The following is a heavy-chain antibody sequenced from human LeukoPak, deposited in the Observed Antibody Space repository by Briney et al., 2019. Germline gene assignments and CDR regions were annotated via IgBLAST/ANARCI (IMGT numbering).Heavy chain of an antibody. CDR3: ARDLRYSYGYRYYFDY. J-gene: IGHJ4*02. D-gene: IGHD5-18*01. CDR1: GGTFSSYA. CDR2: IIPIFGTA. V-gene: IGHV1-69*13. Sequence: SVKVSFKASGGTFSSYAISWVRQAPGQGLEWTGGIIPIFGTANYAQKFQGRVTITADESTSTAYMELSSLRSEDTAVYYCARDLRYSYGYRYYFDYWGQGTLVTVSS.